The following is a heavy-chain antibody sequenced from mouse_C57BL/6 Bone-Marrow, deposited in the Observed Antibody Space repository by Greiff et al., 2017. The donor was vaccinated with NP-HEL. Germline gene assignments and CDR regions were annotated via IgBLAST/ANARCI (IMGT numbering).Heavy chain of an antibody. D-gene: IGHD2-1*01. CDR2: ISSGSSTI. Sequence: EVQVVESGGGLVKPGGSLKLSCAASGFTFSDYGMHWVRQAPEKGLEWVAYISSGSSTIYYADTVKGRFTISRDNAKNTLFLQMTSLRSEDTAMYYCARSYGNYHYYAMDYWGQGTSVTVSS. CDR3: ARSYGNYHYYAMDY. V-gene: IGHV5-17*01. CDR1: GFTFSDYG. J-gene: IGHJ4*01.